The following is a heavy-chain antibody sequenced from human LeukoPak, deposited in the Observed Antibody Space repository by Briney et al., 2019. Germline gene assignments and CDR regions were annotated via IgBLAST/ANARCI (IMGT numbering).Heavy chain of an antibody. J-gene: IGHJ4*02. CDR3: ARGRGSYYYYFDY. CDR2: INHSGST. D-gene: IGHD1-26*01. Sequence: SETLSLTCTVSGYSISSNYYWSWIRQPPGKGLEWIGEINHSGSTNYNPSLKSRVTISVDTSKNQFSLKLSSVTAADTAVYYCARGRGSYYYYFDYWGQGTLVTVSS. V-gene: IGHV4-38-2*02. CDR1: GYSISSNYY.